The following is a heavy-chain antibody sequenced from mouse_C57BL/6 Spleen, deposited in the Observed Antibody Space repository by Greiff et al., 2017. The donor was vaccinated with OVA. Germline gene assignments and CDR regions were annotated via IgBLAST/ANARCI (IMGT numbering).Heavy chain of an antibody. V-gene: IGHV2-2*01. D-gene: IGHD4-1*01. J-gene: IGHJ4*01. CDR3: ARGRKLGRYYYAMDY. Sequence: QVQLKESGPGLVQPSQSLSITCTVSGFSLTSYGVHWVRQSPGKGLEWLGVIWSGGSTDYNAAFISRLSISKDNSKSQVFFKMNSLQADDTAIYYGARGRKLGRYYYAMDYWGQGTSVTVSS. CDR2: IWSGGST. CDR1: GFSLTSYG.